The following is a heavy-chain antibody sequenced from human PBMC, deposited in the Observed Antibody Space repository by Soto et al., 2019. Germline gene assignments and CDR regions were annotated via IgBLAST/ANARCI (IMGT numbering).Heavy chain of an antibody. CDR3: AADWGSSSWYYGSLD. CDR2: IVVGSGNT. Sequence: SVKVSCKASGFTFTSSAVQWVLQARGQRLEWIGWIVVGSGNTNSAQKFQERVTITRDMSTSTAYMELSSLRSEDTAVYYCAADWGSSSWYYGSLDWGQGTLVTVSS. J-gene: IGHJ4*02. CDR1: GFTFTSSA. D-gene: IGHD6-13*01. V-gene: IGHV1-58*01.